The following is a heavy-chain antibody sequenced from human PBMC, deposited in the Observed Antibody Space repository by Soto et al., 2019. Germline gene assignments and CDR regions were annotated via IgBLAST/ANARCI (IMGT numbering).Heavy chain of an antibody. V-gene: IGHV4-59*01. J-gene: IGHJ3*02. CDR2: IYYTGSTNYNPWST. CDR1: GGSIRSYY. Sequence: QVQLQESGPGLGKPSETLSLTCTISGGSIRSYYWNWIRQSPGKGLEWIAHIYYTGSTNYNPWSTNYNPSLKSRDIISVDTSKYQFSLNLSSVTAADTALYYCATSGYSSRSGRGVFDIWGQGTLVTVSS. CDR3: ATSGYSSRSGRGVFDI. D-gene: IGHD6-13*01.